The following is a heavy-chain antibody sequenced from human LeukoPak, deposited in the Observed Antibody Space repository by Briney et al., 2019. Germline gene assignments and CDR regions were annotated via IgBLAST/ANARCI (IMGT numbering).Heavy chain of an antibody. CDR2: INHSGST. Sequence: SETLSLTCAVYGGSFSGYYWSWIRQTPGKGLEWIGEINHSGSTNYNPSLKSRVTISVDTSKNQFSLKLSSVTAADTAVYYCARVGGPYDYDSSGYYSSPYFDYWGQGTLVTVSS. V-gene: IGHV4-34*01. CDR3: ARVGGPYDYDSSGYYSSPYFDY. J-gene: IGHJ4*02. D-gene: IGHD3-22*01. CDR1: GGSFSGYY.